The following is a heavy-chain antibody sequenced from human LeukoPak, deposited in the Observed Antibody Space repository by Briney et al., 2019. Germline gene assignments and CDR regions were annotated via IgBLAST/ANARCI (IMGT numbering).Heavy chain of an antibody. Sequence: SETLSLTCTVSGGSITSSSYYWGWIRQPPGLGREGIWSMYYSGTTYYNPSFKSRVTISVAMSRNQFSLKLRSVTAADTAVYYCARHWDYYGAGSYYKSDYWGQGTLVTVSS. CDR1: GGSITSSSYY. V-gene: IGHV4-39*01. J-gene: IGHJ4*02. CDR3: ARHWDYYGAGSYYKSDY. CDR2: MYYSGTT. D-gene: IGHD3-10*01.